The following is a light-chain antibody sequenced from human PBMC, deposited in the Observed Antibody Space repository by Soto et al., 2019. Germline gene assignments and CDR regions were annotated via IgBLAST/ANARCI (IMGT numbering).Light chain of an antibody. CDR2: GAS. CDR1: QSVRSNY. CDR3: QQYVSAPWT. J-gene: IGKJ1*01. Sequence: EIVLTQSPGTLSLSPGERATLSCRASQSVRSNYLAWYQQKPGQAPRLLIYGASSRATGIPDRFSGSGSGTDFTLTISRLEPEDFAVYYCQQYVSAPWTFGQGTKVEIK. V-gene: IGKV3-20*01.